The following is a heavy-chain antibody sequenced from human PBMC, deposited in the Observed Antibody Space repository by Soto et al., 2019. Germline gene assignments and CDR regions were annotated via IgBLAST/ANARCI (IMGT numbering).Heavy chain of an antibody. V-gene: IGHV2-5*02. Sequence: SGPTLVNPTQTLTLTCTFSGFSLSTSGLGVGWIRQPPGKALEWLALIYWDDDKRYSPSLKSRLTITKDTSKNQVVLTMTNMDPVDTATYYCAHRNHGAGWYSSSWYPWGGNWFDPWGQGTLVTVSS. CDR1: GFSLSTSGLG. J-gene: IGHJ5*02. CDR3: AHRNHGAGWYSSSWYPWGGNWFDP. D-gene: IGHD6-13*01. CDR2: IYWDDDK.